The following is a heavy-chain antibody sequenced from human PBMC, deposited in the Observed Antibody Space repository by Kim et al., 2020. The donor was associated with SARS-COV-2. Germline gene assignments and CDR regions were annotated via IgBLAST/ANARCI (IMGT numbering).Heavy chain of an antibody. D-gene: IGHD2-15*01. V-gene: IGHV1-46*01. Sequence: ASVKVSCKASGYTFTSYYMHWVRQAPGQGLEWMGIINPSGGSTSYAQKFQGRVTMTRDTSTSTVYMELSSLRSEDTAVYYCERGSVNLGYCSGGSCPDAFDIWGQGTMVTVSS. CDR2: INPSGGST. CDR3: ERGSVNLGYCSGGSCPDAFDI. J-gene: IGHJ3*02. CDR1: GYTFTSYY.